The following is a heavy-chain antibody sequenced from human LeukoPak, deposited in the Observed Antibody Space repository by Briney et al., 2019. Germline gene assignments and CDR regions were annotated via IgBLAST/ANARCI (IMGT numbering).Heavy chain of an antibody. V-gene: IGHV4-4*07. D-gene: IGHD4-17*01. CDR2: IYTSGST. CDR3: ARGWTVTNVDWFDP. Sequence: PSETLSLTCSVSGGSVSSYYWSWIRQPAGKGLEWIGRIYTSGSTKYNPSLKSRVTMSVDTSKNQFSLKLSSVTAADTAVDYCARGWTVTNVDWFDPWGQGTLVTVSS. J-gene: IGHJ5*02. CDR1: GGSVSSYY.